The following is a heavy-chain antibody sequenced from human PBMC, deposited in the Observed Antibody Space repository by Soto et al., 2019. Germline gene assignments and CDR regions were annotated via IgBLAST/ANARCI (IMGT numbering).Heavy chain of an antibody. D-gene: IGHD3-9*01. V-gene: IGHV3-33*01. J-gene: IGHJ6*02. Sequence: QVQLVESGGGVVQPGRSLRLSCAASGFTFSSYGMHWVRQAPGKGLEWVAVIWDDGSNKYYADSVKGRFTISRDNSKNTLDLQMNSLRAEDKAVYYCARRRNRETVVLRYFAYHGMDVWGQGTTVTVSS. CDR2: IWDDGSNK. CDR3: ARRRNRETVVLRYFAYHGMDV. CDR1: GFTFSSYG.